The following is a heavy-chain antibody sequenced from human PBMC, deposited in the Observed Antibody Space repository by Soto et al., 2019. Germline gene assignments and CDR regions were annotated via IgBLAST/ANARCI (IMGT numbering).Heavy chain of an antibody. V-gene: IGHV4-59*01. J-gene: IGHJ6*02. D-gene: IGHD4-17*01. Sequence: SETLSLTCTVSGGSINYSYWTWIRQPPGKGLEWIGYISYTGSANYDASLKSRLTISVDTSKNQFSLKLSSVTAADTALYYCARVNYGDYYYGMDVWGQGTTVTVSS. CDR1: GGSINYSY. CDR3: ARVNYGDYYYGMDV. CDR2: ISYTGSA.